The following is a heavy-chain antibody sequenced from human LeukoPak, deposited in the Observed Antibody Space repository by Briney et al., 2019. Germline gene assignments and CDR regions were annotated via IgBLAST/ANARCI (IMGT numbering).Heavy chain of an antibody. CDR2: IWYNGSNK. Sequence: GGSLRLSCAASGFTFSSYGMHWVRQAPGKGLEWVAVIWYNGSNKYYADSVKGRFTISRDNSKNTLYLQMNSLRAEDTAVYYCARDRFGGYCSGGSCYYFDYWGQGTLVTVSS. D-gene: IGHD2-15*01. CDR1: GFTFSSYG. CDR3: ARDRFGGYCSGGSCYYFDY. J-gene: IGHJ4*02. V-gene: IGHV3-33*01.